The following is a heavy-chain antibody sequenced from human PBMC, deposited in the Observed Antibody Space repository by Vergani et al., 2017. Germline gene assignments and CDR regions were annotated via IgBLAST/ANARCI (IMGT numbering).Heavy chain of an antibody. CDR2: IIPILGIA. V-gene: IGHV1-69*02. Sequence: QVQLVQSGAEVKKPGSSVKVSCKASGGTFSRYTISWVRQAPGQGLEWMGRIIPILGIANYAQKFQGRVTITADKSTRTAYMELSSLRSEDTAVYYCAGGGHVDTAMDSFDYWGQGTLVTVSS. D-gene: IGHD5-18*01. J-gene: IGHJ4*02. CDR3: AGGGHVDTAMDSFDY. CDR1: GGTFSRYT.